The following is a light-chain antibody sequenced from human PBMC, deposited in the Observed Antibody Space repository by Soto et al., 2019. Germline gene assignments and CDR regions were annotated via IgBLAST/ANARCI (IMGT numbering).Light chain of an antibody. CDR1: QSISPW. Sequence: NKIYHSLSTLSSYIRDRVNITCRASQSISPWMAWYQQKPGKAPRLLIYKASNLERGVPSRFSGSGSGTEFTLTISSLQPDDFATYYCQQYNIDSTFGQGTKVDIK. CDR2: KAS. V-gene: IGKV1-5*03. J-gene: IGKJ1*01. CDR3: QQYNIDST.